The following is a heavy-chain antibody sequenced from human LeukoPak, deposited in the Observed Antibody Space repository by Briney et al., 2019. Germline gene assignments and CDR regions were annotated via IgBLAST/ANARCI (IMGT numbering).Heavy chain of an antibody. Sequence: GESLQISCKGSGYSFTSYWIGWVRQMPGKGLEWMGIIYPGDSDTRYSPSFQGQVTISADKSISTAYLQWSSLKASDTAMYYCARLLGYCSSTSCYWEYYFDYWGQGTLVTVSS. J-gene: IGHJ4*02. CDR2: IYPGDSDT. D-gene: IGHD2-2*01. V-gene: IGHV5-51*01. CDR3: ARLLGYCSSTSCYWEYYFDY. CDR1: GYSFTSYW.